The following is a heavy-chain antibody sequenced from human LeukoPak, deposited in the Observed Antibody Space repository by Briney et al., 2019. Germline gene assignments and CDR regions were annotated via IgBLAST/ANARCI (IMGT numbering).Heavy chain of an antibody. V-gene: IGHV4-39*07. CDR3: ARDRGPAAAIFDY. D-gene: IGHD2-2*01. Sequence: KTSETLSLTCAVSGDSISTSNSYWGWIRRPPGKGLEWVGSIYHSGSTYYNPSLKSRVTISVDTSKNQFSLKLSSVTAADTAVYYCARDRGPAAAIFDYWGQGTLVTVSS. CDR1: GDSISTSNSY. J-gene: IGHJ4*02. CDR2: IYHSGST.